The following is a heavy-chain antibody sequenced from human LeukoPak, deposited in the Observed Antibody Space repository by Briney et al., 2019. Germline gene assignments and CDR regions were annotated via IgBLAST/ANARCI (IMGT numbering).Heavy chain of an antibody. V-gene: IGHV4-30-2*01. Sequence: SETLSLTCTVSGGSISSGGYYWSWIRQPPGKGLEWIGYIYHSGSTYYNPSLKSRVTISVDRSKNQFSLKLSSVTAADTAVYYCARVGRYCSSTSCVSPIWGQGTMVTVSS. CDR1: GGSISSGGYY. D-gene: IGHD2-2*01. J-gene: IGHJ3*02. CDR2: IYHSGST. CDR3: ARVGRYCSSTSCVSPI.